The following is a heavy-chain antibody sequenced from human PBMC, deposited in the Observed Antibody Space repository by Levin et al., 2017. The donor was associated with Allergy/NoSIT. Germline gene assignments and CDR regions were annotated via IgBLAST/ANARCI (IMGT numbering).Heavy chain of an antibody. V-gene: IGHV3-9*01. D-gene: IGHD6-25*01. Sequence: GGSLRLSCAASGFNFDDFAMHWVRLPPGKGLEWVSGISWNSGSIAYAGSVSGRFTISRDNAKNSLYLQMNSLRPEDTALYYCAKDTTLGSGWDVRYYGMDVWGQGTTVTVSS. CDR1: GFNFDDFA. J-gene: IGHJ6*02. CDR2: ISWNSGSI. CDR3: AKDTTLGSGWDVRYYGMDV.